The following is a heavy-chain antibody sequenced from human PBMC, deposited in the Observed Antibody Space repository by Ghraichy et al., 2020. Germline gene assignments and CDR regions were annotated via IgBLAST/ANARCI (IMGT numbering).Heavy chain of an antibody. CDR2: ISGSGGST. J-gene: IGHJ4*02. D-gene: IGHD3-10*01. CDR3: AKDQKGWIEWFGELWSYFDY. CDR1: GFTFSSYA. V-gene: IGHV3-23*01. Sequence: GGSLRLSCAASGFTFSSYAMSWVRQAPGKGLEWVSAISGSGGSTYYADSVKGRFTISRDNSKNTLYLQMNSLRAEDTAVYYCAKDQKGWIEWFGELWSYFDYWGQGTLVTVSS.